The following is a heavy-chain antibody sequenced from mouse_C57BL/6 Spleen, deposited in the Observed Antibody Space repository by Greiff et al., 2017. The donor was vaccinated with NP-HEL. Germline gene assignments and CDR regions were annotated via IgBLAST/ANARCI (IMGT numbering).Heavy chain of an antibody. J-gene: IGHJ2*01. D-gene: IGHD1-1*01. CDR2: IHPNSGST. CDR3: AREGTTVVATADY. Sequence: QVQLQQSGAELVKPGASVKLSCKASGYTFTSYWMHWVKQRPGQGLEWIGMIHPNSGSTNYNEKFKSKATLTVDKSSSTAYMQLSSLTSEDSAVYYCAREGTTVVATADYWGQGTTLTVSS. CDR1: GYTFTSYW. V-gene: IGHV1-64*01.